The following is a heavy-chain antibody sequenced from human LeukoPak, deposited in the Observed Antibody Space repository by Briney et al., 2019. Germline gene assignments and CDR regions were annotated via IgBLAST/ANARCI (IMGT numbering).Heavy chain of an antibody. V-gene: IGHV4-34*01. CDR2: INHSGST. D-gene: IGHD6-19*01. Sequence: SETLSLTCAVYGGSFSGYYWSWIRQPPGKGLEWIGEINHSGSTNYNPSLKSRVTISVDTSENQFSLKLSSVTAADTAVYYCARGHSSGSFFDDYWGQGTLVTVSS. J-gene: IGHJ4*02. CDR3: ARGHSSGSFFDDY. CDR1: GGSFSGYY.